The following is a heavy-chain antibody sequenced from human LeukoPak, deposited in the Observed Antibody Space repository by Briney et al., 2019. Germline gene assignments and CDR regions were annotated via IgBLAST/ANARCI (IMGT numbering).Heavy chain of an antibody. CDR3: ARGSSSWDYFDY. CDR2: ISSSSGTI. V-gene: IGHV3-48*02. J-gene: IGHJ4*02. D-gene: IGHD6-13*01. Sequence: GGSLRLSCAASGFTFNSYSMNWVRQAPGEGLEWVSYISSSSGTIYYADSVKGRFTISRDNAKNSLYLQMSSLRDEDTAVYYCARGSSSWDYFDYWGQGTLVTVSP. CDR1: GFTFNSYS.